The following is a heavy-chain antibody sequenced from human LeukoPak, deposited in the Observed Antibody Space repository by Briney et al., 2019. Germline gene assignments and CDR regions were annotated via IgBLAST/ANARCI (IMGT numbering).Heavy chain of an antibody. CDR3: ARHSTYYDILTGPNDAFDI. CDR2: IYYSGST. CDR1: GGSISSGGYY. D-gene: IGHD3-9*01. J-gene: IGHJ3*02. Sequence: SQTLSLTCTVSGGSISSGGYYWSWIRQHPGKGLEWIGYIYYSGSTNYNPSLKSRVTISVDTSKNQFSLKLSSVTAADTAVYYCARHSTYYDILTGPNDAFDIWGQGTMVTVSS. V-gene: IGHV4-31*03.